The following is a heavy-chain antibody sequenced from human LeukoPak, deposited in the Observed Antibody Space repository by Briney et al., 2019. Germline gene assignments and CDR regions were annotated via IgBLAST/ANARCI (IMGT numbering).Heavy chain of an antibody. Sequence: GRSLRLSCAASGFTFSSYAMHWVRQAPGKGLEWLAVISHDGSNKYYADSVKGRFTISRDNSKNTLYLQMNSLRADDTAVYYCAREIEFDRTRPPDYWGQGTLVTVSS. J-gene: IGHJ4*02. D-gene: IGHD1-14*01. V-gene: IGHV3-30*04. CDR3: AREIEFDRTRPPDY. CDR2: ISHDGSNK. CDR1: GFTFSSYA.